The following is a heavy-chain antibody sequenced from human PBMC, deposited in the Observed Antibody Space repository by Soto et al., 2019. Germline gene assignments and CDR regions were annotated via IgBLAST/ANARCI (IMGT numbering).Heavy chain of an antibody. CDR1: NDSISSSTYF. J-gene: IGHJ4*02. CDR2: IYFSGST. CDR3: ARHLREGYFDY. V-gene: IGHV4-39*01. Sequence: QLQLQESGPGLLKPSETLSLTCTVSNDSISSSTYFWGWVHQPPGKGLEWIGSIYFSGSTFYNPSLKSRVTISLDTSKNHFSLKLTSVTATDTAVYYCARHLREGYFDYWGQGTLVTVSS.